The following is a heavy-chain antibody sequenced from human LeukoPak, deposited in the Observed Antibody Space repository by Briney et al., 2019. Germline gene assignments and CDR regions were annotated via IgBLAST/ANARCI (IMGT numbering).Heavy chain of an antibody. CDR2: VSAGGSNT. CDR1: PVTFGASA. J-gene: IGHJ4*02. Sequence: GGSLRLSCVGSPVTFGASAMSWVRQAPGKGLEWVSAVSAGGSNTYYADSVEGRFTISRDNSKDTLYLHMDSLRVEDTAQYFCARINCSGGTCYDYFDDWGQGTLVTVSS. D-gene: IGHD2-15*01. CDR3: ARINCSGGTCYDYFDD. V-gene: IGHV3-23*01.